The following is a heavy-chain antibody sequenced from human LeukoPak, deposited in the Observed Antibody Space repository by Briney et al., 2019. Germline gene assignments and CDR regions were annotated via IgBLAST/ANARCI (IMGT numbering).Heavy chain of an antibody. D-gene: IGHD6-13*01. CDR3: ARDHEVTSAGSDY. V-gene: IGHV3-7*01. Sequence: PGGSLRLSCAASGFTFSSYWMSWVRQAPGKGLEWVVNIKQDGSGKYYVDSVKGRFTISRDNAKNSLYLQMNSLRAEDTAVYYCARDHEVTSAGSDYRGQGTLVTVSS. CDR2: IKQDGSGK. J-gene: IGHJ4*01. CDR1: GFTFSSYW.